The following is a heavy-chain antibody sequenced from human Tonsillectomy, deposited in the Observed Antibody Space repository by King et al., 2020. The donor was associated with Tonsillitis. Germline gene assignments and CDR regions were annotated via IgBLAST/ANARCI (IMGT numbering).Heavy chain of an antibody. Sequence: VQLVESGGGLAKPGESLTLSCVASGFTFNNAWMNWVRQAPGKGLEWLGHIQNKTSGGTTAYAALVEGRFTISRDDSKNTLSLQMNNLKTEDTAVYFFWGGGYSGYDGFAYWGHGTVVTVSS. V-gene: IGHV3-15*01. CDR3: WGGGYSGYDGFAY. CDR1: GFTFNNAW. CDR2: IQNKTSGGTT. D-gene: IGHD5-12*01. J-gene: IGHJ4*01.